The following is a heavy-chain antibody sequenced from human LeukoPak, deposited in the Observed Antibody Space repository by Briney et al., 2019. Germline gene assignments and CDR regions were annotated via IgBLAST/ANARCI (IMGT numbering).Heavy chain of an antibody. CDR1: GYTFTGYY. CDR2: INPNSGGT. V-gene: IGHV1-2*02. D-gene: IGHD2-15*01. Sequence: ASVKVSCKASGYTFTGYYMHWVRQAPGQGLEWMGWINPNSGGTNYAQKLQGRVTMTTDTSTSTAYMELRSLRSDDTAVYYCARGYCSGGSCYRFDPWGQGTLVTVSS. CDR3: ARGYCSGGSCYRFDP. J-gene: IGHJ5*02.